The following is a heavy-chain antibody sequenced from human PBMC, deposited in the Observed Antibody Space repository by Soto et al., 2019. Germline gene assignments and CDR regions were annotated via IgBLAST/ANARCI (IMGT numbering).Heavy chain of an antibody. D-gene: IGHD2-2*01. CDR1: GGTFSSYA. J-gene: IGHJ6*02. CDR2: IIPIFGTA. Sequence: QVQLVQAGAEVKKPGSSVKVSCKASGGTFSSYAISWVRQAPGQGLEWMGGIIPIFGTANYAQKFQGRVTITADESTCTAYMELSSLRSEDTAVYYCASKVDCSSTSCPGYYYYYYGMDVWGQGTTVTVSS. V-gene: IGHV1-69*01. CDR3: ASKVDCSSTSCPGYYYYYYGMDV.